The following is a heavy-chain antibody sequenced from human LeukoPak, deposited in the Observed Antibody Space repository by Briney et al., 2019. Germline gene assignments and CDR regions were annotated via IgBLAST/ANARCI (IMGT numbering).Heavy chain of an antibody. Sequence: ASVKVSCKASGYTFTGYYMHWVRQAPGQGLEWMRWINPNSGGTNYAQKFQGRVTMTRDTSISTAYMELSRLRSDDTAVYYCAREKVGYCTNGVCKNFDYWGQGTLVTVSS. V-gene: IGHV1-2*02. CDR2: INPNSGGT. CDR3: AREKVGYCTNGVCKNFDY. D-gene: IGHD2-8*01. CDR1: GYTFTGYY. J-gene: IGHJ4*02.